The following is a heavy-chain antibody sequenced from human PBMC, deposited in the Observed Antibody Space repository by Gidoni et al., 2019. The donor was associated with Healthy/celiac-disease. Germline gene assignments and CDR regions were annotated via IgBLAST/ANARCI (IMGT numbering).Heavy chain of an antibody. V-gene: IGHV4-4*07. CDR2: IYTSGSP. Sequence: QVQLQETGPGLVKPSATLSLTCTVSGGSISSYYWSWIRQPAGKGLEWLGRIYTSGSPNSNPSLKCRVTRSVDTSKNQFSLKLSSVTAADTAVYYCARCHDGYDAFDIWGQGTMVTVSS. J-gene: IGHJ3*02. CDR3: ARCHDGYDAFDI. D-gene: IGHD6-25*01. CDR1: GGSISSYY.